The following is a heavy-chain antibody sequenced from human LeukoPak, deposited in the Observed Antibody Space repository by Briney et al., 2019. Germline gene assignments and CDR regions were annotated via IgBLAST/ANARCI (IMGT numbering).Heavy chain of an antibody. CDR1: GGSFSGYY. CDR3: ARSYYYDSSDYLY. V-gene: IGHV4-34*01. CDR2: INHSGST. J-gene: IGHJ4*02. D-gene: IGHD3-22*01. Sequence: PSETLSLTCAVYGGSFSGYYWSWIRQPPGKGLEWIGEINHSGSTNYNPSLKSRVTISVDTSRNHFSLKLSSVTAADTAVCYCARSYYYDSSDYLYWGQGTLVTVSS.